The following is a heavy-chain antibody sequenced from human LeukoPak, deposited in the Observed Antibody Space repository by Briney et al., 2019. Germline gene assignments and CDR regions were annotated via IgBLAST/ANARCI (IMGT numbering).Heavy chain of an antibody. CDR2: IRGRSDTT. V-gene: IGHV3-48*01. J-gene: IGHJ3*02. CDR1: GFTFTMFS. D-gene: IGHD3-3*01. CDR3: ARTYDFGIGPPGDAFDN. Sequence: GGSLRLSCAASGFTFTMFSMNWLRQAPGKGLEWIAFIRGRSDTTYYADSVQGRFTISRDNAEDSVYLQMNSLRVEDTAVYYCARTYDFGIGPPGDAFDNWDQGTLVTVFS.